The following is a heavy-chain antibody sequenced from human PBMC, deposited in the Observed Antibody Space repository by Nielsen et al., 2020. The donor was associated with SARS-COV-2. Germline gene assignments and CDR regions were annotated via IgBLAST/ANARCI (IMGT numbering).Heavy chain of an antibody. CDR2: ISSSSYI. CDR3: ARDFTYYYDSSGYYYPYYYYGMDV. J-gene: IGHJ6*02. Sequence: WIRQPPGKGLEWVSSISSSSYIYYADSVKGRFTISRDNAKNSLYLQMNSLRAEDTAVYYCARDFTYYYDSSGYYYPYYYYGMDVWGQGTTVTVSS. D-gene: IGHD3-22*01. V-gene: IGHV3-69-1*01.